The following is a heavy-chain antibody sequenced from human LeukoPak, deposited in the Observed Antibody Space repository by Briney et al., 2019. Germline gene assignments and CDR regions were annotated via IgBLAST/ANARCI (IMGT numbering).Heavy chain of an antibody. V-gene: IGHV3-21*01. D-gene: IGHD6-13*01. J-gene: IGHJ4*02. Sequence: GGSLRLSCAASGFTFSTHSMIWVRQAPGKGLEWVSSISSSSSYIYYADSVKGRFTISRDNAKNSLYLQMNSLRAEDTAVYYCARLGSWSNFDYWGQGTLVTVS. CDR3: ARLGSWSNFDY. CDR1: GFTFSTHS. CDR2: ISSSSSYI.